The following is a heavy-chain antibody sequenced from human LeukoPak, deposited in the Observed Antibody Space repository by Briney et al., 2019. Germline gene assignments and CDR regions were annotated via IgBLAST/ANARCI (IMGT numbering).Heavy chain of an antibody. CDR3: ARDREWFDP. Sequence: PGGSLRLSCAASGFTFSNYWMSWVRQAPGKGLEWVAHIKQDGSEKYYVDSVKGRFTISRDNTKKSLYLQMNSLRAEDTAAYYCARDREWFDPWGQGTLVTVSS. V-gene: IGHV3-7*01. CDR1: GFTFSNYW. CDR2: IKQDGSEK. J-gene: IGHJ5*02.